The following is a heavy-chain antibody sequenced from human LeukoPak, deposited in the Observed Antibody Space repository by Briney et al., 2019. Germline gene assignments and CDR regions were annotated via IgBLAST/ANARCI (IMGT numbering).Heavy chain of an antibody. CDR3: AKGGVSDIGSWYGDYFDY. CDR2: VSADGSNK. J-gene: IGHJ4*02. D-gene: IGHD6-13*01. Sequence: GRSLRLSCEAAGFTFSDYGMHWVRQAPGKGLEWVAVVSADGSNKQYADSVKGRFTISRDNSKNTLYLQLNSLRSEDTAVYYCAKGGVSDIGSWYGDYFDYCGQGTLVTVSS. CDR1: GFTFSDYG. V-gene: IGHV3-30*18.